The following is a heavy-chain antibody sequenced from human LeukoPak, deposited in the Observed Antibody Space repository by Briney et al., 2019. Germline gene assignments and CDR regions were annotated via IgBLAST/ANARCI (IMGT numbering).Heavy chain of an antibody. CDR3: ARVDVLLAIQVSYGLDV. J-gene: IGHJ6*02. CDR2: TNPNSGGT. CDR1: GYTFTVYF. V-gene: IGHV1-2*02. Sequence: ASVMVSCKASGYTFTVYFLHWLRQAPGQGVEWMGWTNPNSGGTNYAQKFQGRVTLTRDTSISTVYMELTSLRSDDTAVYYCARVDVLLAIQVSYGLDVWGQGTTVIVSS. D-gene: IGHD3-10*01.